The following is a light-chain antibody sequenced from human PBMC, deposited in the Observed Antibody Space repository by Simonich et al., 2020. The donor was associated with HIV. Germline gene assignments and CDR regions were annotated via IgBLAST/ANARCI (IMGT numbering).Light chain of an antibody. J-gene: IGLJ3*02. CDR2: DVS. Sequence: QSALTQPASVSVSPGQSITISCTGTSSDVGGYNYVSWYQQHPGKAPKLMIYDVSKRPSGVSNRFSGSKSGNTASLTISGLQAEDEAHYYCSSYTSSSTWVFGGGTKLTVL. CDR3: SSYTSSSTWV. V-gene: IGLV2-14*03. CDR1: SSDVGGYNY.